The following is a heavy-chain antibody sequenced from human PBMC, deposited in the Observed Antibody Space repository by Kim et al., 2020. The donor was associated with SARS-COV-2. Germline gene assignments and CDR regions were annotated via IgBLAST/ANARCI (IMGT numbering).Heavy chain of an antibody. Sequence: GGSLRLSCAASGFTFSSYDMHWVRQATGKGLEWVSAIGTAGDTYYPGSVKGRFTISRENAKNSLYLQMNSLRAGDTAVYYCARAPPLGQWLMAPYYYYGMDVWGQGTTVTVSS. V-gene: IGHV3-13*01. CDR2: IGTAGDT. D-gene: IGHD6-19*01. CDR3: ARAPPLGQWLMAPYYYYGMDV. CDR1: GFTFSSYD. J-gene: IGHJ6*02.